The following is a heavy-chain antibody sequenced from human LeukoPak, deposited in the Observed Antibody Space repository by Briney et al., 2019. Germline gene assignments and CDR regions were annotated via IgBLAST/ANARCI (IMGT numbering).Heavy chain of an antibody. V-gene: IGHV3-30*02. CDR2: IRYDGSNK. D-gene: IGHD6-19*01. CDR3: ARRSSGWVY. Sequence: PGGTLRLSCAASGFIFSLYGMHWVRQASGKGLEGVVFIRYDGSNKYYADSVKGRYTISRDNSKNTLYRQMNGLRAEDTAVYNCARRSSGWVYWGQGTLVTVSS. J-gene: IGHJ4*02. CDR1: GFIFSLYG.